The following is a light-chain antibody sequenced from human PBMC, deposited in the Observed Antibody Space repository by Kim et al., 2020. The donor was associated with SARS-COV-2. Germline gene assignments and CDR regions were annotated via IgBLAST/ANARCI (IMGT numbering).Light chain of an antibody. V-gene: IGKV3-20*01. Sequence: EIVLTQSPGTLSLSPGERVTLSCRASQTVNSKYLTWYEQKPGQAPKLLIYSTSIRATGIPDRFTAGGSATDFTLIISRLVPEDAAVYYCQQYAQWSTSGYTFGQGTKVDIK. CDR2: STS. J-gene: IGKJ2*01. CDR1: QTVNSKY. CDR3: QQYAQWSTSGYT.